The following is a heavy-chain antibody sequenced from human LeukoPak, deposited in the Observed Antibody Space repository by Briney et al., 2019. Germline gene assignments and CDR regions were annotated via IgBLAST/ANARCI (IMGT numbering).Heavy chain of an antibody. CDR2: INSDGSST. V-gene: IGHV3-74*01. D-gene: IGHD3-22*01. CDR3: ARDARRREYYYDSSGYYPRSDP. CDR1: GFTFSSYW. Sequence: PGGSLRLSCAASGFTFSSYWMHWVRQAPGKGLVWVSRINSDGSSTSYADSVKGRFTISRDNAKNTLYLQMNSLRAEDTAVYYCARDARRREYYYDSSGYYPRSDPWGQGTLVTVSS. J-gene: IGHJ5*02.